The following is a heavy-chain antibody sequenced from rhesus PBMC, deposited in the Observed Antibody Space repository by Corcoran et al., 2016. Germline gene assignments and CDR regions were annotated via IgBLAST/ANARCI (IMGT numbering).Heavy chain of an antibody. V-gene: IGHV2-95*01. CDR2: IYWIDSK. Sequence: QVTLKESGPALVKPPQTLPLTCTFSGLSISTPGTGVGWIRQPPGKALEWLTSIYWIDSKYYNASLKSRLTISMDTSKNQVALTMANMDPVDTATYFCARVLAGHRFDVWGPGVLVTVSS. CDR3: ARVLAGHRFDV. J-gene: IGHJ5-1*01. CDR1: GLSISTPGTG.